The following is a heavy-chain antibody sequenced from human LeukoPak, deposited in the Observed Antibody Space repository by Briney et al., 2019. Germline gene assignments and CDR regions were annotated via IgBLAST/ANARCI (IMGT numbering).Heavy chain of an antibody. V-gene: IGHV3-53*01. CDR1: GFTVSTDH. J-gene: IGHJ4*02. CDR2: SYSGGSR. D-gene: IGHD1-26*01. CDR3: ARVWELSFDY. Sequence: GGSQRLSCAASGFTVSTDHMSWVRQAPGKGLEWVAVSYSGGSRSYAESVKGRFTISRDNSQNTLYLQMNSLRAEDTAVYYCARVWELSFDYWGQGTLVTVSS.